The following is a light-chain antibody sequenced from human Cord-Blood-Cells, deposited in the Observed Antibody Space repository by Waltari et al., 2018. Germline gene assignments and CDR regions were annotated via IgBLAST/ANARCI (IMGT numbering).Light chain of an antibody. Sequence: DIQMTQSPSSLSASVGDRDTITCRASQSISSYLNWYQQKPGKAPKLLIYAASSLQSGVPSRFSGSGSVTDFTLTISSLQPEDFATYYCQQSYSTPFTFGPGTKVDIK. V-gene: IGKV1-39*01. J-gene: IGKJ3*01. CDR2: AAS. CDR3: QQSYSTPFT. CDR1: QSISSY.